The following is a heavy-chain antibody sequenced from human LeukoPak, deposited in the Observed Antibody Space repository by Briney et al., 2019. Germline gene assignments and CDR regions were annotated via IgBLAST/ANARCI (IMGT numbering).Heavy chain of an antibody. V-gene: IGHV1-8*01. CDR3: ARGRSSWYGANNWFDP. CDR1: GYTFTTYD. Sequence: ASVTVSFTASGYTFTTYDINWVRQATGQGLEWMGWMNPSSGNTGYAQKVQGRVTMTRDTSISTAYMELSSLRSEDTAVYYCARGRSSWYGANNWFDPWGQGTLVTVSS. D-gene: IGHD6-13*01. CDR2: MNPSSGNT. J-gene: IGHJ5*02.